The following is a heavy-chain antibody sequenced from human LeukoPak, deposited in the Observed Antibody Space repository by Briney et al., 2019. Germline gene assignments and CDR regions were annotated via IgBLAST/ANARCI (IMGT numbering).Heavy chain of an antibody. CDR2: IFYSGTT. CDR1: GGSFSSYY. V-gene: IGHV4-59*08. Sequence: SETLSLTCTVSGGSFSSYYWSWIRQPLGKGLEWIGYIFYSGTTNYNPSLKSRVTVSLDTSKNQFSLRLSSVTAADTAVYYCARCSGGAGRYGSGSYGWFDPWGQGTLVTVSS. CDR3: ARCSGGAGRYGSGSYGWFDP. J-gene: IGHJ5*02. D-gene: IGHD3-10*01.